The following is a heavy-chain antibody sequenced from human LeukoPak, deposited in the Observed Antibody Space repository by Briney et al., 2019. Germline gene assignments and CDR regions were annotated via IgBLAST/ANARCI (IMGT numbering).Heavy chain of an antibody. V-gene: IGHV3-33*01. CDR2: IWYDGSNK. CDR1: GFAFSSYG. J-gene: IGHJ4*02. CDR3: ARSTAPHFDY. D-gene: IGHD2-2*01. Sequence: PGGSLRLSCAACGFAFSSYGMHWVRQAPGKGLEWVAIIWYDGSNKYYADSVKGRFTISRDNSKNTLFLQMNSLRAEDTAVYYCARSTAPHFDYWGQGTLVTVSS.